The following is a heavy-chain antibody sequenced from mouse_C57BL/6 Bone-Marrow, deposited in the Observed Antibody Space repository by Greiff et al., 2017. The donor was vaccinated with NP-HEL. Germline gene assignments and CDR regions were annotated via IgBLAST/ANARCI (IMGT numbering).Heavy chain of an antibody. CDR3: AKVFYSNYPYWYFDV. D-gene: IGHD2-5*01. V-gene: IGHV14-2*01. Sequence: EVKLVESGAELVKPGASVTLSCTASGFNIKDYYMHWVKQRTEQGLEWIGRIDPEDGETKYAPKFQGKATITADTSSNTAYLQLSSLTSEDTAVYYCAKVFYSNYPYWYFDVWGTGTTVTVSS. CDR2: IDPEDGET. CDR1: GFNIKDYY. J-gene: IGHJ1*03.